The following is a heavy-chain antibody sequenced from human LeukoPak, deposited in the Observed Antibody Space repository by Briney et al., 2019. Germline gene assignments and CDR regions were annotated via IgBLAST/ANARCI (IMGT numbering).Heavy chain of an antibody. CDR1: GFTFNGYA. V-gene: IGHV3-23*01. D-gene: IGHD6-13*01. CDR2: ISDSGDNT. J-gene: IGHJ4*02. CDR3: ARRQQVFDY. Sequence: GGSLRLSCAASGFTFNGYAMNWVRQAPGKGLEWVSAISDSGDNTYYADSVRGRFTISRDNAKNSLYLQMNSLRAEDTAVYYCARRQQVFDYWGQGTLVTVSS.